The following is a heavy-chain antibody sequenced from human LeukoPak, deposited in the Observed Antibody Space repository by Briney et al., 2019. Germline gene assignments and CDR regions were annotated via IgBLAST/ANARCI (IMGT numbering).Heavy chain of an antibody. J-gene: IGHJ3*02. Sequence: GASVKVSCKASGYTFTGYYMHWVRQAPGQGLEWMGWINPNSGGTNYAQKFQGRVTMTRDTSISTAYMELSRLRSDDTAVYYCARLSSGWYDAFGIWGQGTMVTVSS. CDR1: GYTFTGYY. V-gene: IGHV1-2*02. CDR3: ARLSSGWYDAFGI. D-gene: IGHD6-19*01. CDR2: INPNSGGT.